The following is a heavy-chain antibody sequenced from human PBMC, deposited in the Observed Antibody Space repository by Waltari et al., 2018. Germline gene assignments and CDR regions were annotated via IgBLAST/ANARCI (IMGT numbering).Heavy chain of an antibody. CDR2: IYSGAGST. V-gene: IGHV3-23*03. CDR3: AKYVGYFDN. CDR1: GFTLSSQA. D-gene: IGHD6-13*01. Sequence: EVQLLESGGGLVQPGGSLRLSCAASGFTLSSQAMTWVRQAPGKGLEWVSTIYSGAGSTFYADSVKGRFTISRDNSKNTLYLQMNSLRAEDTAVYYCAKYVGYFDNWGQGTLVTVSP. J-gene: IGHJ4*02.